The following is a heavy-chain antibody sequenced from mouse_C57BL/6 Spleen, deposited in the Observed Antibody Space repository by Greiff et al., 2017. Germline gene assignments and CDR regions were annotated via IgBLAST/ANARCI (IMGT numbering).Heavy chain of an antibody. CDR3: ARKGSSYDYAMDY. J-gene: IGHJ4*01. D-gene: IGHD1-1*01. CDR2: ISDGGSYT. CDR1: GFTFSSYA. V-gene: IGHV5-4*03. Sequence: EVKLVESGGGLVKPGGSLKLSCAASGFTFSSYAMSWVRQTPEKRLEWVATISDGGSYTYYPDNVKGRFTISRDNAKNNLYLQMSHLKSEDTAMYYCARKGSSYDYAMDYWGQGTSVTVSS.